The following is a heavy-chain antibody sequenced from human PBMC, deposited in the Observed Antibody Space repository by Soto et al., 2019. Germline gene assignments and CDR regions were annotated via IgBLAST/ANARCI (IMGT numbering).Heavy chain of an antibody. Sequence: GASVKVSCKASGYTFTSYDINWVRQATGQGLEWMGWMNPNSGNTGYAQKFQGRVTMTRNTSISTAYMELSSLRSEDTAVYYCVRGPYSSSWYNWFDPWGQGTLITVPQ. CDR2: MNPNSGNT. J-gene: IGHJ5*02. D-gene: IGHD6-13*01. CDR1: GYTFTSYD. V-gene: IGHV1-8*01. CDR3: VRGPYSSSWYNWFDP.